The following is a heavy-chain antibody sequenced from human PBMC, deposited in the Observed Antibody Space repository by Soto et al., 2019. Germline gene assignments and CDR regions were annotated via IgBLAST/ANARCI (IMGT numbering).Heavy chain of an antibody. D-gene: IGHD6-6*01. CDR2: ISYDGSNK. Sequence: GGSLRLSCAASGFTFSSYAMHWVRQAPGKGLEWVAVISYDGSNKYYADSVKGRFTISRDNSKNTLYLQMNSLRAEDTAVYYCVREIPIAARRSRSNWFDPWGQGTLVTVSS. V-gene: IGHV3-30-3*01. CDR3: VREIPIAARRSRSNWFDP. CDR1: GFTFSSYA. J-gene: IGHJ5*02.